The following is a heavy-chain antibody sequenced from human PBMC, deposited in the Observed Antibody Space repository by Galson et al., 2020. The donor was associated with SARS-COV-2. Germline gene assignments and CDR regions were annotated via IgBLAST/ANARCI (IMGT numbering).Heavy chain of an antibody. D-gene: IGHD2-15*01. CDR2: ISSSSSYT. J-gene: IGHJ4*02. CDR3: ARSRGDYVSY. CDR1: GFTFSDYY. V-gene: IGHV3-11*06. Sequence: GGSLRLSCAASGFTFSDYYMSWIRQAPGKGLEWVSYISSSSSYTNYADSVKGRFTISRDNAKNSVYLQMNSLRAEDTAVYYCARSRGDYVSYWGQGTLVTVSS.